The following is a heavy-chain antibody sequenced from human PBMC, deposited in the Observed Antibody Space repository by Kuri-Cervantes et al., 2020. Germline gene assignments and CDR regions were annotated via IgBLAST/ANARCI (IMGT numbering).Heavy chain of an antibody. V-gene: IGHV1-18*01. CDR2: ISAYNGNT. J-gene: IGHJ3*02. D-gene: IGHD4-17*01. CDR3: ARAYGDYELGI. CDR1: GYTFTSYA. Sequence: ASVKVSCKASGYTFTSYAMHWVRQAPGQGLEWMGWISAYNGNTNYAQKLQGRVTMTTDTSTSTAYMELRSLRSDDTAVYYCARAYGDYELGIWGQGTMVTVSS.